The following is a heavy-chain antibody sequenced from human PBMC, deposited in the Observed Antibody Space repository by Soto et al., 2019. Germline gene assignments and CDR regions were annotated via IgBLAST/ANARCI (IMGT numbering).Heavy chain of an antibody. CDR2: ISYDGSTE. Sequence: GSLRLSCAASGFTFSGYYMHWVRQAPGKGLEWVAVISYDGSTEYYADSVKGRFTISRDNSANRLFLQMNSLRPEDTAVYYCTKDDGYNDSTYYHYFGMDVWGQGTTVTVSS. J-gene: IGHJ6*02. V-gene: IGHV3-30*18. CDR3: TKDDGYNDSTYYHYFGMDV. D-gene: IGHD5-12*01. CDR1: GFTFSGYY.